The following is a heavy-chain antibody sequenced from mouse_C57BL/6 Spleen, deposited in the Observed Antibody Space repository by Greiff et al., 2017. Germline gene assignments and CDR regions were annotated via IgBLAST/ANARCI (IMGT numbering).Heavy chain of an antibody. D-gene: IGHD3-2*02. CDR3: AIVTAQAFYAMDY. CDR2: IWRGGST. J-gene: IGHJ4*01. CDR1: GFSLTSYG. V-gene: IGHV2-5*01. Sequence: VKLVESGPGLVQPSQSLSITCTVSGFSLTSYGVHWVRQSPGKGLEWLGVIWRGGSTDYNAAFMSRLSITKDNSKSQVFFKMNSLQADDTAIYYCAIVTAQAFYAMDYWGQGTSVTVSS.